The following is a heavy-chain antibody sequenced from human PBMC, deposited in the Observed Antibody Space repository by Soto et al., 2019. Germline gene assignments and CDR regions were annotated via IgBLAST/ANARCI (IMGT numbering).Heavy chain of an antibody. CDR1: GFTFSTYS. CDR2: ISSSSGYI. J-gene: IGHJ6*02. CDR3: ARVRSYSYGQGYGMDV. D-gene: IGHD5-18*01. Sequence: EVQLVESGGGLAKPGGSLRLSCAASGFTFSTYSMNWVRQAPGKGLEWVSSISSSSGYIYYADSVKGRFTISRDDAKNSLSLQMNSLSAEDTAVYYCARVRSYSYGQGYGMDVWGQGTTVTVSS. V-gene: IGHV3-21*01.